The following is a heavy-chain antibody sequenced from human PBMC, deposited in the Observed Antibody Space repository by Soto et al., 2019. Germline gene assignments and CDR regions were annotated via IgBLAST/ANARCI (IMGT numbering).Heavy chain of an antibody. CDR2: IYYSGST. J-gene: IGHJ6*02. Sequence: PSETLSLTCTLSGGSISGGGSYWSWIRQHPGKGLEWIGYIYYSGSTYYNPSLKSRVTISVDTSKNQFSLKLSSVTAADTAVYYCARAFPRLDYYGMDVWGQGTTVTVS. D-gene: IGHD3-22*01. CDR1: GGSISGGGSY. V-gene: IGHV4-31*03. CDR3: ARAFPRLDYYGMDV.